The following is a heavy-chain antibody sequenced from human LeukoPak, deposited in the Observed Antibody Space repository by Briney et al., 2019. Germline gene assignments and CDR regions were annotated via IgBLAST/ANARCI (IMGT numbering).Heavy chain of an antibody. Sequence: GASVKVSCKASGGTFSSYAISWVRQAPGQGLEWMGGIIPIVGTANYAQKFQGRVTITTDEATSTAYMELSSLRSEDTAVYYCARDSRSGYDYSYFDYWGQGTLVTVSS. D-gene: IGHD5-12*01. CDR3: ARDSRSGYDYSYFDY. CDR2: IIPIVGTA. V-gene: IGHV1-69*05. CDR1: GGTFSSYA. J-gene: IGHJ4*02.